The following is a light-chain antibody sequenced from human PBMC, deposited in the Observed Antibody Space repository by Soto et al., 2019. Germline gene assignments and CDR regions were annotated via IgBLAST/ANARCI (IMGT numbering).Light chain of an antibody. Sequence: DIQMTQSPSSLSASVGDRVTITCRASQSINNYLNWYQQKPGKAPKLLIYAASTLQSGVPPRFSGSGSGRDFSLTISSVAPDDLATYYCEQSSTTPFTFGQGTRLEIK. CDR3: EQSSTTPFT. CDR1: QSINNY. CDR2: AAS. J-gene: IGKJ5*01. V-gene: IGKV1-39*01.